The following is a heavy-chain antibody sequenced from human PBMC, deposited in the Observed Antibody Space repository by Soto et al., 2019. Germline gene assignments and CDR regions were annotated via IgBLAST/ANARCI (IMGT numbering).Heavy chain of an antibody. CDR2: ISGSGGST. V-gene: IGHV3-23*01. D-gene: IGHD3-22*01. CDR1: GFTFSSYA. Sequence: GGSLRLSCAASGFTFSSYAMSWVRQAPGKGLEWVSAISGSGGSTYYADSVKGRFTISRDNSKNTLYLQMNSLRAEDTAVYYCAKVAGNYYDSSLRRGFDYWGQGTLVTVSS. J-gene: IGHJ4*02. CDR3: AKVAGNYYDSSLRRGFDY.